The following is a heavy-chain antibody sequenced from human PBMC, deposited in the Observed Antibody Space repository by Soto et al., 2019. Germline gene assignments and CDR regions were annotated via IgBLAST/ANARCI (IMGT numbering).Heavy chain of an antibody. J-gene: IGHJ6*02. D-gene: IGHD6-19*01. CDR2: IIPIFGTA. CDR1: GGTFSSYA. Sequence: QVQLVQSGAEVKKPGSSVKVSCKASGGTFSSYAISWVRQAPGQGLEWMGGIIPIFGTANYAQKVQVRVTITADESTSTAYMERSSLRSEDTAVYYCEVAGGDYYYGMDVWGQGTTVTVSS. CDR3: EVAGGDYYYGMDV. V-gene: IGHV1-69*01.